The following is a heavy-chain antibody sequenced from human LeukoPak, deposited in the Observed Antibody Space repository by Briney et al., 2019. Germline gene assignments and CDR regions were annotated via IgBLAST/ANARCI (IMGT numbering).Heavy chain of an antibody. CDR3: ARAGDYVWGSYRSYFDY. CDR2: IIPIFGTA. J-gene: IGHJ4*02. Sequence: SVKVSCKASGGTFSSYAISWVRRAPGQGLEWMGGIIPIFGTANYAQKFQGRVTITADESTSTAYMELSGLRSEDTAVYYCARAGDYVWGSYRSYFDYWGQGTLVTVSS. V-gene: IGHV1-69*01. D-gene: IGHD3-16*02. CDR1: GGTFSSYA.